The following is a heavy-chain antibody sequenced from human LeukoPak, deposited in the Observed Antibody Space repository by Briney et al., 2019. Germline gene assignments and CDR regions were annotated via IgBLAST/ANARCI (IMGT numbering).Heavy chain of an antibody. J-gene: IGHJ3*02. D-gene: IGHD3-22*01. V-gene: IGHV3-74*01. Sequence: GGSLRLSCAASGFTFSSYWMHWVRQAPGKGLVWVSRINSDVRCTSYADSVKGRFTISRDNAKNTLYLQMNSLRAEDTAVYYCARENMIVVVYDAFDIWGQGTMVTVPS. CDR2: INSDVRCT. CDR3: ARENMIVVVYDAFDI. CDR1: GFTFSSYW.